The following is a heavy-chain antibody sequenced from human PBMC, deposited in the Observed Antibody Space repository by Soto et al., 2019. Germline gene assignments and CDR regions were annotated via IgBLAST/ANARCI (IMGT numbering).Heavy chain of an antibody. J-gene: IGHJ4*02. D-gene: IGHD4-17*01. Sequence: SETLYLTFFVSGAFVTSSNYHCNWIRQSPRKGLEWVGCIYYGGATNYIPSLESRVTMSLDTSKNQFSMNLSSMTAADTAVYFCARSLQSTVFDFWGQGTLVTVSS. CDR3: ARSLQSTVFDF. CDR1: GAFVTSSNYH. CDR2: IYYGGAT. V-gene: IGHV4-61*01.